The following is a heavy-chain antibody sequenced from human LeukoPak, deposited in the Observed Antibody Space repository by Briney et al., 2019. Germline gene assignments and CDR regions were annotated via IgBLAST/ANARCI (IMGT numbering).Heavy chain of an antibody. CDR3: AKDHATKRVRGAYSFDY. Sequence: PGGSLRLSCAASGFTFSSYAMSWVRQAPGKGLEWVSAISGSGGSTYYADSVKGRFTISRDNSKNTLYLQMNSLRAEDTAVYYCAKDHATKRVRGAYSFDYWGQGTLVTVSS. CDR2: ISGSGGST. D-gene: IGHD3-10*01. CDR1: GFTFSSYA. J-gene: IGHJ4*02. V-gene: IGHV3-23*01.